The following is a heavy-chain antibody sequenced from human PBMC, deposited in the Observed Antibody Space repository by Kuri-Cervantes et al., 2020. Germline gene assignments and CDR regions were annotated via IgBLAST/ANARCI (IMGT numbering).Heavy chain of an antibody. CDR3: ARAHYYDSSGYLFQH. Sequence: GESLKISCAASGFTFSSYWMHWVRQAPGKGLVWVSRINSDGSSTSYADSVKGRFTISRDNAKNTLYLQMNSLRAEDTAMYYCARAHYYDSSGYLFQHWGQGTLVTVSS. V-gene: IGHV3-74*01. D-gene: IGHD3-22*01. J-gene: IGHJ1*01. CDR2: INSDGSST. CDR1: GFTFSSYW.